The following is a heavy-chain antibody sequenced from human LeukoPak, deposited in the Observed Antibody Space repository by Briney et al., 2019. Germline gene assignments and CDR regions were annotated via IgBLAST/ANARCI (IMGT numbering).Heavy chain of an antibody. CDR1: GFTVSNNY. CDR2: IYSGRNT. Sequence: PGGSLRLSCAASGFTVSNNYMSWVRQAPGKGLEWVSIIYSGRNTYYADSVKGRFTISRDNSKNTLYLQINSLRAEDTAVYYCARVSGVYFDCWGQGTLVTVSS. V-gene: IGHV3-53*01. D-gene: IGHD7-27*01. J-gene: IGHJ4*02. CDR3: ARVSGVYFDC.